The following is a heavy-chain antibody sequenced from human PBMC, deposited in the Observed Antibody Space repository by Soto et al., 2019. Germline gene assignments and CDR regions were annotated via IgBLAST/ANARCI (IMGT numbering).Heavy chain of an antibody. CDR1: GGSISSGDYY. CDR3: ARVTVTTGGYGMDV. Sequence: LSLTCTVSGGSISSGDYYWSWIRQPPGKGLEWIGYIYYSGSTYYNPSLKSRVTISVDTSKNQFSLKLSSVTAADTAVYYCARVTVTTGGYGMDVWGQGTTVTVSS. CDR2: IYYSGST. D-gene: IGHD4-4*01. J-gene: IGHJ6*02. V-gene: IGHV4-30-4*01.